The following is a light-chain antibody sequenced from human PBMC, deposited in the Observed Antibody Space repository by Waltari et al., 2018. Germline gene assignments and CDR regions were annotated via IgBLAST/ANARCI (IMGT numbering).Light chain of an antibody. CDR3: NSYTSSYTYV. J-gene: IGLJ1*01. CDR2: GVS. Sequence: QSALTQPASVSGSPGPSLTIPCPGTSSDVGGYNFVSWYKQHPGKAPKLMIYGVSNRPSGVSSRFSGSKSGNTASLTISGLQAEDEADYYCNSYTSSYTYVFGTGTKVTVL. CDR1: SSDVGGYNF. V-gene: IGLV2-14*03.